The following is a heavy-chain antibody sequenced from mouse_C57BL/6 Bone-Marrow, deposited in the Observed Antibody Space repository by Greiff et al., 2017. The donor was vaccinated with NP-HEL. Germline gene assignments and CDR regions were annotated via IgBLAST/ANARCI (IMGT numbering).Heavy chain of an antibody. CDR3: ARRGITKTFAY. J-gene: IGHJ3*01. CDR1: GFTFSSYG. Sequence: EVNVVESGGDLVKPGGSLKLSCAASGFTFSSYGMSWVRQTPDKRLEWVATISSGGSYTYYPDSVKGRFTISRDNAKNTLYLQMSSLKSEDTAMYYCARRGITKTFAYWGQGTLVTVSA. D-gene: IGHD1-1*01. V-gene: IGHV5-6*02. CDR2: ISSGGSYT.